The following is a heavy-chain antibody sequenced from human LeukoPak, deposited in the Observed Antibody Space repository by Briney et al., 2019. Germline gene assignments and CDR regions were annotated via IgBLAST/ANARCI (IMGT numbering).Heavy chain of an antibody. D-gene: IGHD3-3*01. V-gene: IGHV3-48*01. J-gene: IGHJ6*03. CDR3: ARDAKYYDFWSGYYYYYYYYYMDV. CDR1: GFTFSSYS. CDR2: ISSSSSTI. Sequence: PGGSLRLSCAASGFTFSSYSMNWVRQAPGKGLEWVSYISSSSSTIYYADSVKGRFTISRDNAKNSLYLQMNSLRAEDTAVYYCARDAKYYDFWSGYYYYYYYYYMDVWGKGTTVTVSS.